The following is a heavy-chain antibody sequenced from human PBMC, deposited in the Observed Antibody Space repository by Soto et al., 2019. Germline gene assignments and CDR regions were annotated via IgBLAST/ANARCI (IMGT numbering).Heavy chain of an antibody. V-gene: IGHV4-34*01. CDR1: GGSFSGYY. D-gene: IGHD6-19*01. CDR2: INHSGST. CDR3: ACRGRAVAGTGSLWFDP. J-gene: IGHJ5*02. Sequence: QVQLQQWGAGLLKPSETLSLTCAVYGGSFSGYYWSWIRQPPGKGLEWIGEINHSGSTNYNPSLKGRVTISVDPSKNQFSLKLSSVTAADTAVYYCACRGRAVAGTGSLWFDPWGQGTLVTVSS.